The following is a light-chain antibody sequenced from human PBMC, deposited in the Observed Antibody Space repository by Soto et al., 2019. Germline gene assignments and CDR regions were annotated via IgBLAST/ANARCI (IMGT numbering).Light chain of an antibody. CDR2: GAS. CDR1: QSVSSN. CDR3: QQYNNWPRDT. J-gene: IGKJ2*01. V-gene: IGKV3-15*01. Sequence: EIVMTQSPATLSVSPGERATLSCRASQSVSSNLAWYQQKPGQAPRLLIYGASTRATGIPARFSGSGCGTEFTLTISSLQSEDFAVYYCQQYNNWPRDTFGQGTKLEIK.